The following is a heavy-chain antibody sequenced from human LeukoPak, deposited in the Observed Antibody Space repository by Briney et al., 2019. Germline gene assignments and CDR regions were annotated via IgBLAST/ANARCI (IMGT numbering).Heavy chain of an antibody. V-gene: IGHV3-43*02. Sequence: TGGSLRLSCVASGFTFDDYAMHWVRQAPGKGLEWVSLISGDGGSTYYADSVKGRFTISRDNSKNSLYLQMNSLRTEDTALYYCAKDNPMRWLQWRHNWFDPCGQGTLVTVSS. J-gene: IGHJ5*02. CDR1: GFTFDDYA. D-gene: IGHD5-24*01. CDR2: ISGDGGST. CDR3: AKDNPMRWLQWRHNWFDP.